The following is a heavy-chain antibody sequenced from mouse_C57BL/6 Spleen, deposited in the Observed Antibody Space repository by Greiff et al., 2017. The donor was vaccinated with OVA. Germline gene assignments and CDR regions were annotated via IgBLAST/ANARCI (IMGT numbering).Heavy chain of an antibody. V-gene: IGHV3-6*01. CDR1: GYSITSGYY. J-gene: IGHJ3*01. CDR3: ARGDYYGSSCAWFAY. Sequence: VQLQESGPGLVKPSQSLSLTCSVTGYSITSGYYWNWIRQFPGNKLEWMGYISYDGSNNYNPSLKNRISITRDTSKNQFFLKLNSVTTEDTATYYCARGDYYGSSCAWFAYWGQGTLVTVSA. D-gene: IGHD1-1*01. CDR2: ISYDGSN.